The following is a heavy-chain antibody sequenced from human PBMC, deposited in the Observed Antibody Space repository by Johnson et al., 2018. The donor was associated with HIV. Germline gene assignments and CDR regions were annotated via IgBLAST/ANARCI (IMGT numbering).Heavy chain of an antibody. V-gene: IGHV3-7*01. J-gene: IGHJ3*02. D-gene: IGHD6-13*01. CDR1: GFTFSGYW. CDR2: IKEDGSEK. Sequence: VQLVESGGGLVQPGGSLRLSCAASGFTFSGYWMTWVRQAPGKVLEWVANIKEDGSEKYYVDSVKGRFTISRDNAKNSLDLQMNTLRAEDTAGYYCCGRARDTSTWLGGSLNAFDIWGQVTMVTVSS. CDR3: CGRARDTSTWLGGSLNAFDI.